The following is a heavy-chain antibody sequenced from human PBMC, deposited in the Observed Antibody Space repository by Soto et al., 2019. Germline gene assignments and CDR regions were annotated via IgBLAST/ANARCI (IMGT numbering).Heavy chain of an antibody. D-gene: IGHD3-10*01. V-gene: IGHV3-72*01. CDR3: VRVRGGGTYHFDY. J-gene: IGHJ4*02. Sequence: LRLSCAASGFTFSDHYMDWVRQAPGKGLEWVGRTRNKARSYTTEYAASVNGRFTISRDDSKNSLYLQMNSLKTDDTAVYYCVRVRGGGTYHFDYWGQGTLVTVSS. CDR1: GFTFSDHY. CDR2: TRNKARSYTT.